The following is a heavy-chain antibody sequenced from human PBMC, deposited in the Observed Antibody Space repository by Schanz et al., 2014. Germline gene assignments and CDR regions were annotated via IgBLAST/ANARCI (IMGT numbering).Heavy chain of an antibody. D-gene: IGHD4-17*01. J-gene: IGHJ4*02. CDR1: GGSISSYY. CDR2: IYYRGNT. Sequence: QVQLQESGPGLVKPSETLSLTCTVSGGSISSYYWSWIRQPPGKGLEWIGFIYYRGNTNYNPSLPSRVTMSVDTSKNQFSLKLSSVPAADTAVYYCARRIWDGDYYYFDYWGQGTLVTVSS. CDR3: ARRIWDGDYYYFDY. V-gene: IGHV4-59*08.